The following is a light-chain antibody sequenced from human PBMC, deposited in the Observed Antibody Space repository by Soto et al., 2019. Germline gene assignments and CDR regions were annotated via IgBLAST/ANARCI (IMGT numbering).Light chain of an antibody. Sequence: QSVLTQPASVSGSPGQSITISCTGTSSDVGGYNYVSWYQQHPGKAPKLMIYDVSNRPSGVSNRFSGSKSGNTASLTISGLQAEDEADYYCSSYTSSSTLTFGTGTKLTVL. CDR2: DVS. J-gene: IGLJ1*01. V-gene: IGLV2-14*01. CDR3: SSYTSSSTLT. CDR1: SSDVGGYNY.